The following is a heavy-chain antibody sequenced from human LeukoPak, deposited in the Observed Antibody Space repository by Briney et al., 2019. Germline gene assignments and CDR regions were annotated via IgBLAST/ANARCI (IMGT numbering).Heavy chain of an antibody. CDR1: GFTFSSYS. CDR3: ARDGATTIFGVVTFDY. Sequence: GGSLRLSCAASGFTFSSYSMNWVRQAPGKGLEWVSSISSSSSYIYYADSVKGRFTISRDNAKNSLYLQMNSLRVEDTAVYYCARDGATTIFGVVTFDYWGQGTLVTVSS. D-gene: IGHD3-3*01. V-gene: IGHV3-21*01. CDR2: ISSSSSYI. J-gene: IGHJ4*02.